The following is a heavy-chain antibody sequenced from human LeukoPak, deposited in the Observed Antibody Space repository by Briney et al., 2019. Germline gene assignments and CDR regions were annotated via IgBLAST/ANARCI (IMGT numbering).Heavy chain of an antibody. CDR2: IFYTGTT. CDR1: GGSISSYY. J-gene: IGHJ4*02. V-gene: IGHV4-59*01. D-gene: IGHD3-16*01. Sequence: SETLSLTCTVSGGSISSYYWTWVRQPPGKGLEWIGYIFYTGTTNYNPSLKSRVTISVDTSKNQFSLRLSSVTAADTAVYYCARHYGSGESKGGCVESWGQGTLVTVSS. CDR3: ARHYGSGESKGGCVES.